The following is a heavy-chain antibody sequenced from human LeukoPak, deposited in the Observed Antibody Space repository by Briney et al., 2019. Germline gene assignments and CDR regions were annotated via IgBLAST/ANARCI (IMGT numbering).Heavy chain of an antibody. Sequence: GASVKVSCKASVYTFTSYDINWVRQATGQGLEWMGWRNPNSGNTGYAQKIQGRVTRTRRTSIRTDYMELSSLRSEDTAVYYCARVSQGTAGQDFDYWGQGTLVTVSS. CDR1: VYTFTSYD. V-gene: IGHV1-8*01. D-gene: IGHD1-14*01. J-gene: IGHJ4*02. CDR3: ARVSQGTAGQDFDY. CDR2: RNPNSGNT.